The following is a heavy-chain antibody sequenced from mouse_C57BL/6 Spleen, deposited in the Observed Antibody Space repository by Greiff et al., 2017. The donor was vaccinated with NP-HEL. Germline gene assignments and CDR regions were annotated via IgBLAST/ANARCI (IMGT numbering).Heavy chain of an antibody. V-gene: IGHV1-63*01. CDR3: ARGEAMGY. CDR1: GYTFTNYW. Sequence: VQLQQSGAELVRPGTSVKMSCKASGYTFTNYWIGWAKQRPGHGLEWIGDIYPGGGYTNYNEKFKGKATLTADKSSSTAYMQISSLTSEDSAIYYCARGEAMGYWGQGTSVTVSS. CDR2: IYPGGGYT. J-gene: IGHJ4*01.